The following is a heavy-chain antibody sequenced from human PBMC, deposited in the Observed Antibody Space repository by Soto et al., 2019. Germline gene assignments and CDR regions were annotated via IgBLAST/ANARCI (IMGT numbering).Heavy chain of an antibody. V-gene: IGHV1-2*04. CDR2: INPNSGGT. CDR1: GYTFTGYY. D-gene: IGHD4-17*01. Sequence: GVSVKASCKASGYTFTGYYMHSVRQAPGQGLEWMGWINPNSGGTNYAQKFQGWVTMTRDTSISTAYMELSRLRSDDTAVYYCAREAGTVTTDAFDIWGQGTMVTVSS. CDR3: AREAGTVTTDAFDI. J-gene: IGHJ3*02.